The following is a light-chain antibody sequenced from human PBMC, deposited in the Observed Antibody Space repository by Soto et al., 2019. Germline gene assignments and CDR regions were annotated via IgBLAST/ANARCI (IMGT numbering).Light chain of an antibody. J-gene: IGKJ2*01. Sequence: DIQLTQSPSFLSASVGDRVTITCRASQGISSYLAWYQQKPGKAPKLLIYAASTLQSGVPSRFSGSGSGTAFTLTISSLQPEDFATYYCQQLNSPLFGQGTKLEIK. CDR2: AAS. V-gene: IGKV1-9*01. CDR3: QQLNSPL. CDR1: QGISSY.